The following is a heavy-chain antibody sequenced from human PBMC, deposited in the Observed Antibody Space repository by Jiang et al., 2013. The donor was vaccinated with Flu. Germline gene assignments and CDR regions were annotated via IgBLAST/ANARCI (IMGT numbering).Heavy chain of an antibody. CDR2: INHSGST. J-gene: IGHJ5*02. V-gene: IGHV4-34*01. CDR3: ARRLPYDILTGYPSANWFDP. Sequence: LLKPSETLSLTCAVYGGSFSGYYWSWIRQPPGKGLEWIGEINHSGSTNYNPSLKSRVTISVDTSKNQFSLKLSSVTAADTAVYYCARRLPYDILTGYPSANWFDPWGQRTLVTVSS. CDR1: GGSFSGYY. D-gene: IGHD3-9*01.